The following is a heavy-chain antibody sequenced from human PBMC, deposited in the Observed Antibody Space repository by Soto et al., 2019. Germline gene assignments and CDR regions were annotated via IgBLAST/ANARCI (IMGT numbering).Heavy chain of an antibody. V-gene: IGHV3-23*01. CDR2: ISGSHNST. Sequence: PGXSLSPSSRLSLFTFSSYAMSWVRQAPGKGLEWVSAISGSHNSTYYADSVKGRFTISRDNSNNTMYLQMSSLRADDKAVYYCAPMGVWGQGTTVTVSS. J-gene: IGHJ6*02. CDR1: LFTFSSYA. CDR3: APMGV.